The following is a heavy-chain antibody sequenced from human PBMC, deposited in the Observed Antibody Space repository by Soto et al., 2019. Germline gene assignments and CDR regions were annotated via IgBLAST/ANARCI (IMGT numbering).Heavy chain of an antibody. CDR1: GFTFSSYA. V-gene: IGHV3-23*01. Sequence: SLRLSCAASGFTFSSYAMSWVRQAPGKGLEWVSAISGSGGSTYYADSVKGRFTISRDNSKNTLYMQMNRLRAEDTAVYYCVKGFRGPIYSSSQFAYWGRGTRVTGSA. CDR2: ISGSGGST. D-gene: IGHD6-13*01. CDR3: VKGFRGPIYSSSQFAY. J-gene: IGHJ4*02.